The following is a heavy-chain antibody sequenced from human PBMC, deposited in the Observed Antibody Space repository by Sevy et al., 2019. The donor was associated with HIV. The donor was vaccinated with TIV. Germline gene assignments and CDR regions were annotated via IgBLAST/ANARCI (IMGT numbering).Heavy chain of an antibody. CDR1: GYSLTELS. CDR3: ATTKDYYESSGDPFDY. D-gene: IGHD3-22*01. V-gene: IGHV1-24*01. CDR2: FNPEDGKR. J-gene: IGHJ4*02. Sequence: ASVKVSCKVSGYSLTELSMHWVRQAPGKGLEWMGSFNPEDGKRIHAQKFQGRVAMTEDTSTDTAYMELSSLRSEDTTVYYCATTKDYYESSGDPFDYWGQGTLVTVSS.